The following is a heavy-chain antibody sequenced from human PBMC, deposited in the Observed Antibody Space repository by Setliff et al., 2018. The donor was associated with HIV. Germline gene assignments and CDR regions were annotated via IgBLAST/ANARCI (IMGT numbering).Heavy chain of an antibody. CDR2: INHSGST. CDR1: GESFSGYY. V-gene: IGHV4-34*01. CDR3: ATKLCLRCVDY. Sequence: ETLSLTCAVYGESFSGYYWSWIRQPPGQGLEWIGEINHSGSTNYNPSLKSRVTISIDTSKNQFSLKLTSVAAADTAVYYCATKLCLRCVDYWGQGTPVTVSS. D-gene: IGHD2-8*01. J-gene: IGHJ4*02.